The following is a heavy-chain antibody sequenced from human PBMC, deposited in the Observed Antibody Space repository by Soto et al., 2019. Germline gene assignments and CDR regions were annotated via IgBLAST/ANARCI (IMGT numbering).Heavy chain of an antibody. Sequence: PGESLKISCKGSGYSFTSYRISWVRQMPGKGLEWMGRIDPSDSYTNYSPSFQGHVTISADKSISTAYLQWSSLKASDTAMYYCARHVKGIAVAAGWVLDDYWGQGTLVTVSS. CDR1: GYSFTSYR. CDR3: ARHVKGIAVAAGWVLDDY. J-gene: IGHJ4*02. D-gene: IGHD6-19*01. V-gene: IGHV5-10-1*01. CDR2: IDPSDSYT.